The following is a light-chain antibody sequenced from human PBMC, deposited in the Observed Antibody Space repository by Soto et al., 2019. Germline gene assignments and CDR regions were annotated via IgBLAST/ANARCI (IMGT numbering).Light chain of an antibody. Sequence: QSALTQPASVSGSPGQSITISCTGTISDVGGYNYVSWYQQHPAKAPKLMIYDVSNRPSGVSNRFSGSKSGNTASLTISGLQAEDEADDYCSSYTSSGTVLFGGGTKLTVL. CDR2: DVS. CDR3: SSYTSSGTVL. V-gene: IGLV2-14*01. J-gene: IGLJ2*01. CDR1: ISDVGGYNY.